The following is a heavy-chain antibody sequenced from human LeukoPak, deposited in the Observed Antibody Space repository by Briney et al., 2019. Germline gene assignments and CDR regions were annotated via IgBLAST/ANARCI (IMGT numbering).Heavy chain of an antibody. CDR3: ARQPRYCSGGSCYHFDY. J-gene: IGHJ4*02. CDR2: ISDDGSNK. CDR1: GFTFSSSS. Sequence: PGGSLRLSCAASGFTFSSSSIHWVRQAPGKGLEWVAVIPDDGTNKYYAVISDDGSNKYYADSVKGRFTISRDISKNTLYLRMNSLRAEDTAVYYCARQPRYCSGGSCYHFDYWGQGTLVTVSS. V-gene: IGHV3-30*04. D-gene: IGHD2-15*01.